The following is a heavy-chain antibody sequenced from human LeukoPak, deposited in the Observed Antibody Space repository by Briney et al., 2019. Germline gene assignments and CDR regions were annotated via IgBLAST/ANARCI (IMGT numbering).Heavy chain of an antibody. CDR1: GFTFSSYA. CDR3: ARDRATYSGSYLDY. CDR2: ISGSGGST. V-gene: IGHV3-23*01. J-gene: IGHJ4*02. Sequence: PGGSLRLSCAASGFTFSSYAMSWVRQAPGKGLEWVSAISGSGGSTYYADSVKGRFTISRDNSKNTLYLQMNSLRAEDTAVYYCARDRATYSGSYLDYWGQGTLVTVSS. D-gene: IGHD1-26*01.